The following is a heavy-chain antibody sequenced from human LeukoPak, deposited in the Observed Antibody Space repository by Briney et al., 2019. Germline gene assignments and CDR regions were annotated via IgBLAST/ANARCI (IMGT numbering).Heavy chain of an antibody. CDR3: ARQLVSATLS. J-gene: IGHJ4*02. CDR2: LYISGGT. D-gene: IGHD3-10*01. V-gene: IGHV3-53*01. CDR1: WFILTVNY. Sequence: GGSLRLSHAPSWFILTVNYMTWGRQAPGKGLEWVSILYISGGTYYADSVKGRFTISRDNSKNTVYLQMNSLRAEDTAVSYCARQLVSATLSRGQGTLVTVSS.